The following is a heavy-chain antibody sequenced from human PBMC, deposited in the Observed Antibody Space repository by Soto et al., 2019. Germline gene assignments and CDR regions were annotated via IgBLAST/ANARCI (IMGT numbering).Heavy chain of an antibody. D-gene: IGHD4-17*01. Sequence: GGSLRLSCAASGFTFSSYGMHWVRQAPGKGLEWVAVISYDGSNKYYADSVKGRFTISRDNSKNTLYLQMNSLRAEDTAGYYCHCKGPIKASYGDYLDYWGQGTMVTVSS. J-gene: IGHJ4*02. V-gene: IGHV3-30*03. CDR1: GFTFSSYG. CDR3: HCKGPIKASYGDYLDY. CDR2: ISYDGSNK.